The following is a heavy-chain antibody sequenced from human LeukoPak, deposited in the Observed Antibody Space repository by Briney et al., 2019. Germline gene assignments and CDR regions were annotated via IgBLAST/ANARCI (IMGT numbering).Heavy chain of an antibody. CDR2: INPNSGVT. V-gene: IGHV1-2*06. CDR1: GYTFTGYC. D-gene: IGHD3-9*01. J-gene: IGHJ4*02. Sequence: ASVKVSCKASGYTFTGYCMHWVRQAPGQGLEWMGRINPNSGVTNYAQKFQGRVTMTRDTSISTAYMELSRLRSDDTAVYYCARGSTYYDILTGYYPPTDYWGQGTLVTVSS. CDR3: ARGSTYYDILTGYYPPTDY.